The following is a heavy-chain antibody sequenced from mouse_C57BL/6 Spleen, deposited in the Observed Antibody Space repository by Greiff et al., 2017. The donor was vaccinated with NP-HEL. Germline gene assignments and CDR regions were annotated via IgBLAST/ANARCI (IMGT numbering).Heavy chain of an antibody. Sequence: VQLQQSGPELVKPGASAKISCKASGYSFTDYNMNWVKQSNGKSLEWIGVINPNYGTTSYNQKFKGKATLTVDQSSSTAYMQLNSLTSEDSAVYYCARSAYYSNNYAMDYWGQGTSVTVSS. CDR1: GYSFTDYN. D-gene: IGHD2-5*01. CDR2: INPNYGTT. J-gene: IGHJ4*01. CDR3: ARSAYYSNNYAMDY. V-gene: IGHV1-39*01.